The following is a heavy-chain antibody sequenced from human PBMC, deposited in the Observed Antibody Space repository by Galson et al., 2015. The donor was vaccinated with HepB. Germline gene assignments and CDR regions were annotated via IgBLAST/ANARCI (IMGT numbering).Heavy chain of an antibody. D-gene: IGHD3-16*01. CDR3: AKDKGGPGNWFFDL. Sequence: QSGAEVKKPGESLRISCKASGYSFRDYVLHWVRQAPGQTLEWMGWINAANGVTHYSHEFQGRITITRDISASTGYMELSSLKTEDTAIYYCAKDKGGPGNWFFDLWGRGTLVTVSS. J-gene: IGHJ2*01. CDR2: INAANGVT. V-gene: IGHV1-3*01. CDR1: GYSFRDYV.